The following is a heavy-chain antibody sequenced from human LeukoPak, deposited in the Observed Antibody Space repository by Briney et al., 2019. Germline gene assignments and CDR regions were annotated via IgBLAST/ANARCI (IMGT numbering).Heavy chain of an antibody. Sequence: ASVKVSCKASGYTFTSYAMNWVRQAPGQGLEWMGWIHPNSGDTNYAQKFQGRVTMTRDTSISTAYMELSRLTSDDTAVYYCARDGSGSGNSDLDYWGQGTLVTVSS. CDR3: ARDGSGSGNSDLDY. CDR2: IHPNSGDT. V-gene: IGHV1-2*02. D-gene: IGHD3-10*01. CDR1: GYTFTSYA. J-gene: IGHJ4*02.